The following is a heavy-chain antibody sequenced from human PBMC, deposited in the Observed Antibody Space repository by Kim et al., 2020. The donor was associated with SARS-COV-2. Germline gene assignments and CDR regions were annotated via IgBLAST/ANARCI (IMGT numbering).Heavy chain of an antibody. J-gene: IGHJ6*01. D-gene: IGHD3-16*01. CDR1: GFTFSTYA. CDR3: VKHPWAHYVLWGVMDV. CDR2: ISNHGGST. Sequence: GGSLRLSCSASGFTFSTYAIYWVRQAPGKGLEYVSAISNHGGSTFYADSVEGRYTISRDNSKNTVFLQLSSLRPEDTAVYYCVKHPWAHYVLWGVMDV. V-gene: IGHV3-64D*06.